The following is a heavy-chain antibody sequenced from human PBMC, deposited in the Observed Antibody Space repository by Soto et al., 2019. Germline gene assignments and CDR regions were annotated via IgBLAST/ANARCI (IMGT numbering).Heavy chain of an antibody. CDR2: VSGSGAST. CDR1: GFTFSTYA. J-gene: IGHJ4*02. Sequence: PGGSLRLSCAASGFTFSTYAMSWVRQAPGKGLEWVSTVSGSGASTYYADSVKGRFTISRDNSKDTLYLQMNILGAEDRAVYYCGKSTSSSGYSPAFDHGGQETLVTVSS. D-gene: IGHD3-22*01. CDR3: GKSTSSSGYSPAFDH. V-gene: IGHV3-23*01.